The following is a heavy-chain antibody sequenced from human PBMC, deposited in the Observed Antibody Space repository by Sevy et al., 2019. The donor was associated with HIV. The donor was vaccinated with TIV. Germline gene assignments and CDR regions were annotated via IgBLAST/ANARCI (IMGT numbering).Heavy chain of an antibody. J-gene: IGHJ6*01. CDR1: GYTFTDYF. CDR3: VRDGPYCDTTRGYLGYYRMDV. D-gene: IGHD3-16*01. CDR2: INLNRGGT. Sequence: ASVKVSCKASGYTFTDYFMHWVRQAPGQGLEWMGWINLNRGGTNYAQKFQGRVTMTRDTPISTAYMEVTRLTSDDTAIFFSVRDGPYCDTTRGYLGYYRMDVWGQGIRVTV. V-gene: IGHV1-2*02.